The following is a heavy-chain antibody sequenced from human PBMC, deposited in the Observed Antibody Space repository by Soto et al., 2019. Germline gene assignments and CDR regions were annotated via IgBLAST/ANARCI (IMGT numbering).Heavy chain of an antibody. V-gene: IGHV4-39*01. CDR3: AKNLPRTGRFDY. J-gene: IGHJ4*02. Sequence: ETLSLTCSLSGASITSTNCFWAWIRQPPGKGLDWVGSIHYSGKTHYNPSLKRRTTISVDRSRNQFSLQVSSVTATDTAVYYCAKNLPRTGRFDYWGQGTVVTVSS. CDR2: IHYSGKT. CDR1: GASITSTNCF.